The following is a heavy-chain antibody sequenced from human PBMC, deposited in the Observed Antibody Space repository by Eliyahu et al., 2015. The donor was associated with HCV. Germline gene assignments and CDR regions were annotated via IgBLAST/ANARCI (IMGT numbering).Heavy chain of an antibody. CDR3: ARIVTTGLYYYYYGMDV. J-gene: IGHJ6*02. D-gene: IGHD5-12*01. Sequence: FTISRDNAKNSLYLQMNSLRGEDTAVYYCARIVTTGLYYYYYGMDVWGQGTTVTVSS. V-gene: IGHV3-48*01.